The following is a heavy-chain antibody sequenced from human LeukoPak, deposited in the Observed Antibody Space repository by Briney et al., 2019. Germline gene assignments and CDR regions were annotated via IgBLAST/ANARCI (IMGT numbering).Heavy chain of an antibody. V-gene: IGHV3-33*06. D-gene: IGHD3-9*01. J-gene: IGHJ4*02. CDR3: AKTYDILTGYSAYFDY. Sequence: GGSLRLSCAASGFTFSSYGMHWVRQAPGKGLEWVAVIWYDGSNKYYADSVKGRFTISRDNSKNTLYLRMNSLRAEDTAVYYCAKTYDILTGYSAYFDYWGQGTLVTVSS. CDR2: IWYDGSNK. CDR1: GFTFSSYG.